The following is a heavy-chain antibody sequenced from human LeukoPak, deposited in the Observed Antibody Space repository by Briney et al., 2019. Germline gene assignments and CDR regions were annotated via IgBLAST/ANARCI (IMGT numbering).Heavy chain of an antibody. J-gene: IGHJ4*02. Sequence: GGSLRLSCAASGFTFSSYAMHWVRQAPGKGLEWVAVISYDGSNKYYADSVKGRFTISRDNSKNTLYLQMNSLRAEDTAVYYCARDFYDSSGYYPEWGQGTLVTVSS. CDR2: ISYDGSNK. V-gene: IGHV3-30-3*01. D-gene: IGHD3-22*01. CDR3: ARDFYDSSGYYPE. CDR1: GFTFSSYA.